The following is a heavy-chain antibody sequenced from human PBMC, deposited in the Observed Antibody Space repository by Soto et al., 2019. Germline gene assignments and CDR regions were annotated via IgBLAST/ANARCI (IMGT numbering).Heavy chain of an antibody. V-gene: IGHV2-5*01. CDR2: LYWNTEK. CDR3: AHRLTGHGMAV. Sequence: QITLKESGPTLVKPTQTLTLTCTFSGFSLTTGGVGVGWFRQPPGKALEWLADLYWNTEKNHSPSLRGRLIIAKDTSRDQVFRTVTNVDPTDTATYSCAHRLTGHGMAVGGQGTTVTVSS. J-gene: IGHJ6*02. D-gene: IGHD3-16*01. CDR1: GFSLTTGGVG.